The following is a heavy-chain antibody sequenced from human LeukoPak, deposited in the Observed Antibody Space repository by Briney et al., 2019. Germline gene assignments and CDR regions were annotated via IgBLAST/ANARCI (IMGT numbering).Heavy chain of an antibody. CDR2: MNPNSGNT. D-gene: IGHD5-12*01. CDR3: ARKEIVATIWGYYYYGMDV. V-gene: IGHV1-8*01. Sequence: ASVKVSCKASGYTFTSYDINWVRPATGQGLEWMGWMNPNSGNTGYAQKFQGRVTMTRNTSISTAYMGLSSLRSEDTAVYYCARKEIVATIWGYYYYGMDVWGQGTTVTVSS. J-gene: IGHJ6*02. CDR1: GYTFTSYD.